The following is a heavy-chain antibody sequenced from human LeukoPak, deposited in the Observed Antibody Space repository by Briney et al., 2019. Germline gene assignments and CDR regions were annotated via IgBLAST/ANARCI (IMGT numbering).Heavy chain of an antibody. D-gene: IGHD3-22*01. Sequence: QPGGSLRLSCAASGFIVSGNYMSWVRQAPGKGLEWVSVIYSGGSTYYADSVKGRFTISRDNSKHTLYLQMNSLRAEDTAVYYCARSPWGITMIAEAWGQGTLVTVSS. CDR2: IYSGGST. V-gene: IGHV3-53*01. CDR1: GFIVSGNY. CDR3: ARSPWGITMIAEA. J-gene: IGHJ5*02.